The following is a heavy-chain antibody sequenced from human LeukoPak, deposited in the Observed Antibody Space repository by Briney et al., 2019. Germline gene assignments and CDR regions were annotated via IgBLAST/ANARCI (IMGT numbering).Heavy chain of an antibody. V-gene: IGHV1-46*01. J-gene: IGHJ4*02. CDR2: INPSGGST. Sequence: ASVKVSCKASGYTFTNYHIHWVRQAPGQGLEWMGIINPSGGSTNYAQKFQGRVTITRDTSTRTVYMELSSLRSEDTAVYYCAKDGIPPMSGYWGQGTLVTVSS. CDR3: AKDGIPPMSGY. CDR1: GYTFTNYH. D-gene: IGHD3-22*01.